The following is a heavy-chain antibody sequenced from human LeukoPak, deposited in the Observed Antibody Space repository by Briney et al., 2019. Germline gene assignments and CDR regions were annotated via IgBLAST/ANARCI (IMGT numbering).Heavy chain of an antibody. D-gene: IGHD6-13*01. CDR3: AKDLAGSIAAAGTGKEDDWFDP. J-gene: IGHJ5*02. CDR2: IRYDGSNK. V-gene: IGHV3-30*02. Sequence: GGSLRLSCAASGFTFSSYGMHWVRQAPGKGLEWVAFIRYDGSNKYYADSVKGRFTISRDNSKNTLYLQMNSLRAEDTAVYYCAKDLAGSIAAAGTGKEDDWFDPWGQGTLVTVSS. CDR1: GFTFSSYG.